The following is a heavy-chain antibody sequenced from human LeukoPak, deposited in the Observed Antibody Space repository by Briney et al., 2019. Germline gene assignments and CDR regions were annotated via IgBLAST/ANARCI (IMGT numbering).Heavy chain of an antibody. CDR3: ARENKWELFGGFDY. D-gene: IGHD1-26*01. J-gene: IGHJ4*02. V-gene: IGHV3-53*01. Sequence: GGSLRLSCAASGFTVSSNYMSWVRQAPGKGLEWVSVIYSGGSTYYADSVKGRFTTSRDNSKNTLYLQMNSLRAEDTAVYYCARENKWELFGGFDYWGQGTLVTVSS. CDR2: IYSGGST. CDR1: GFTVSSNY.